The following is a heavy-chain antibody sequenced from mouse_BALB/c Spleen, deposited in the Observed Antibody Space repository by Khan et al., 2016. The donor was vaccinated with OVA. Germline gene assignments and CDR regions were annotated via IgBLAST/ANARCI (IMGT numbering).Heavy chain of an antibody. D-gene: IGHD2-10*01. CDR1: GYTFTSYT. CDR2: INPSNDYT. J-gene: IGHJ3*01. CDR3: TGDGPYYGNYGAWFAY. Sequence: QVQLQQSGAELARPGASVKMSCKASGYTFTSYTMHWVKQRPGQGLEWIGYINPSNDYTNYNQKFKDKATLTADKSSSTAYMQLSSLTSEDSAVYTCTGDGPYYGNYGAWFAYWGQGTLVTVSA. V-gene: IGHV1-4*01.